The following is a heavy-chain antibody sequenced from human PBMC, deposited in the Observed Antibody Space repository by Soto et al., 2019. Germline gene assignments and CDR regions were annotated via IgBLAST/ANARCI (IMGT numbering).Heavy chain of an antibody. Sequence: QVHLVQSGAEVKMPGSSVRVSCASSGGAFSTSDIGWVRQAPGQGLEWMGGIIPVFGAANYAQKFKGRVTITADESTRTAYLEMGSLKPEDTATYYCARDPRSGWAHDAFDVWGPGTSIIVSS. CDR1: GGAFSTSD. V-gene: IGHV1-69*01. CDR3: ARDPRSGWAHDAFDV. D-gene: IGHD3-22*01. J-gene: IGHJ3*01. CDR2: IIPVFGAA.